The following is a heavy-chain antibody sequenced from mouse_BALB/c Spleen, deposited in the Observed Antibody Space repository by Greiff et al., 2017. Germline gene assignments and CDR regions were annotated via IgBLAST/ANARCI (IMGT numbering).Heavy chain of an antibody. V-gene: IGHV1-55*01. CDR1: GYNFTSYW. Sequence: VQLQQPGAELVKPGTSVKLSCKASGYNFTSYWINWVKLRPGQGLEWIGDIYPGSGSTNYNEKFKSKATLTVDTSSSTAYMQLSSLASEDSALYYCARGDFAYWGQGTLVTVSA. CDR2: IYPGSGST. CDR3: ARGDFAY. J-gene: IGHJ3*01.